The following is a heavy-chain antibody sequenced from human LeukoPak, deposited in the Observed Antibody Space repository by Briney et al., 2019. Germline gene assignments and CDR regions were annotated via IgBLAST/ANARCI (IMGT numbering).Heavy chain of an antibody. D-gene: IGHD6-6*01. V-gene: IGHV3-30-3*01. CDR2: ISYDGSNK. CDR1: GFTFSSYA. Sequence: QPGGSLRLSCAASGFTFSSYAMHWVRQAPGKGLEWVAVISYDGSNKYYADSVKGRFTISRDNSKNTLYLQMNSLRTEDTAVYYCARPRFEYSSSLPFGYWGQGTLVTVSS. J-gene: IGHJ4*02. CDR3: ARPRFEYSSSLPFGY.